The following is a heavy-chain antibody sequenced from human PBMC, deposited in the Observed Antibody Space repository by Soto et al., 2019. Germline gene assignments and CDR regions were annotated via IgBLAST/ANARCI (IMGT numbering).Heavy chain of an antibody. J-gene: IGHJ4*02. CDR1: GGSISSYY. CDR3: ARRVDYVWGSYRYSPYFDY. CDR2: IYYSGST. Sequence: QVQLQESGPGLVKPSETLSLTCTVSGGSISSYYWSWIRQPPGKGLEWIGYIYYSGSTNYNPSLESGVTLSVDTSKNQFSLKLSTVTAADTAVYYCARRVDYVWGSYRYSPYFDYWGQGTLVTFSS. D-gene: IGHD3-16*02. V-gene: IGHV4-59*08.